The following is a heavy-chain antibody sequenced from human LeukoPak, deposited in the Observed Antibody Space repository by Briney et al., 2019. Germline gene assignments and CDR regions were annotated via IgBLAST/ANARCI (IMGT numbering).Heavy chain of an antibody. CDR2: ISGSDDST. Sequence: PGGSLRLSCAVSGLTFSAYDMSWVRQAPGKGLEWVSSISGSDDSTYYVDSVKGRFTISRDNSKNTLLLQMNSLRAEDTGVYYCAKEWGDYWGQGTLVTVSS. D-gene: IGHD3-16*01. CDR1: GLTFSAYD. J-gene: IGHJ4*02. V-gene: IGHV3-23*01. CDR3: AKEWGDY.